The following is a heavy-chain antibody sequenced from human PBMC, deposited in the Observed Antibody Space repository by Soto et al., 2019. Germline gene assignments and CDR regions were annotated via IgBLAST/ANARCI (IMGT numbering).Heavy chain of an antibody. V-gene: IGHV1-2*02. Sequence: ASVKFSCEASGYTCIGYYMHWLRQAPGQGLEWMGSIHPNSGVTNSAQKFQGRVTMTRDTSISTAYMELRRLRSDDTAVYYCARGQKYSSSFMDHWGQGTLVTVSS. J-gene: IGHJ4*02. CDR3: ARGQKYSSSFMDH. CDR1: GYTCIGYY. D-gene: IGHD6-6*01. CDR2: IHPNSGVT.